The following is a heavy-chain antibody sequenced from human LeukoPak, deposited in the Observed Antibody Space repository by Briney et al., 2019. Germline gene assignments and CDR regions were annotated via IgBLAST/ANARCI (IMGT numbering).Heavy chain of an antibody. CDR2: IIPIFGTA. D-gene: IGHD2-2*01. CDR3: ARSPTRGSSTSCYDY. V-gene: IGHV1-69*05. Sequence: GASVKVSCKASGGTFSSYAISWVRQAPGQGLEWMGGIIPIFGTANYAQKFQGRVTITTDESTSTAYMELSSLRSEDTAVYCCARSPTRGSSTSCYDYWGQGTLVTVSS. CDR1: GGTFSSYA. J-gene: IGHJ4*02.